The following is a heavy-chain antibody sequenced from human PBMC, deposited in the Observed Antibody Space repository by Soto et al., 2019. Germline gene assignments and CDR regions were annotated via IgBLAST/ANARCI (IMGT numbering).Heavy chain of an antibody. V-gene: IGHV4-34*01. D-gene: IGHD1-26*01. Sequence: SETLSLTCAVYGGSFSGYYWSWIRQPPGKGLEWIGEINHSGSTNYNPPIKSRVTISVDTSKNQFSQKLSSVTAVDTSVYYCARGSRSLGADPFDYWGQGTLVTVSS. J-gene: IGHJ4*02. CDR1: GGSFSGYY. CDR3: ARGSRSLGADPFDY. CDR2: INHSGST.